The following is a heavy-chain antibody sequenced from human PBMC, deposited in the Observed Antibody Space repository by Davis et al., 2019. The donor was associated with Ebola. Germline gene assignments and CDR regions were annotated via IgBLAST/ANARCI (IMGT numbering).Heavy chain of an antibody. Sequence: GGSLRLSCAASGFTFSGPAMHWVRQASGKGLEWVGRIRSKANSYATAYAASVKGRFTISRDDSKNTAYLQMNSLKTEDTAVYYCAKWDCSGGSCYSADVWGQGTTVTVSS. CDR3: AKWDCSGGSCYSADV. J-gene: IGHJ6*02. D-gene: IGHD2-15*01. CDR1: GFTFSGPA. CDR2: IRSKANSYAT. V-gene: IGHV3-73*01.